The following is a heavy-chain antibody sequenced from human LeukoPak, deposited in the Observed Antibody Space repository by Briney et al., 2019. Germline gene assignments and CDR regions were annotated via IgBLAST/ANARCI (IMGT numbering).Heavy chain of an antibody. CDR3: ARNYGSGSYYNVDDY. D-gene: IGHD3-10*01. CDR1: GLTFSSYS. CDR2: ISSSSSYI. J-gene: IGHJ4*02. V-gene: IGHV3-21*01. Sequence: GGSLRLSCAASGLTFSSYSMNWVRQAPGKGLEWVSSISSSSSYIYYADSVKGRFTISRDNAKNSLYLQMNSLRAEDTAVYYCARNYGSGSYYNVDDYWGQGTLVTVSS.